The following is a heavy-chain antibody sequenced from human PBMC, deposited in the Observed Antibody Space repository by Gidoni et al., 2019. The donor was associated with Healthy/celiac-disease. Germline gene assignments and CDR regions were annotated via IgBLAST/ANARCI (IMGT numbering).Heavy chain of an antibody. CDR2: IIPICGTA. CDR1: GGTFSSYA. Sequence: QVQLVQSGAEVKKPGSSVKVSCKASGGTFSSYAISWVRQAPGQGLEWMGGIIPICGTANYAQKFQGRVTITADESTSTAYMELSSLRSEDTAVYYCARDCSGGSCYSMYAFDIWGQGTMVTVSS. CDR3: ARDCSGGSCYSMYAFDI. V-gene: IGHV1-69*01. J-gene: IGHJ3*02. D-gene: IGHD2-15*01.